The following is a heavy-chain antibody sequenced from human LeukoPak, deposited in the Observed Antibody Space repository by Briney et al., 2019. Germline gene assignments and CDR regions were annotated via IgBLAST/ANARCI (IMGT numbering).Heavy chain of an antibody. J-gene: IGHJ4*02. Sequence: PGGSLRLSCAASGFTVSSNYMSWVRQAPGKGLEWVSVIYRGGSTYYADSVKGRFTISRDNSKHTLYLQMNSLRAEDTAVYYCARIRGGWYIDYWGQGTLVTVSS. CDR2: IYRGGST. D-gene: IGHD3-10*01. CDR3: ARIRGGWYIDY. V-gene: IGHV3-53*01. CDR1: GFTVSSNY.